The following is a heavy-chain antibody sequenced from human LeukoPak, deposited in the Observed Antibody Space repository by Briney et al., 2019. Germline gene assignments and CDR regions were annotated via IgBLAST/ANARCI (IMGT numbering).Heavy chain of an antibody. CDR2: ISSSSSTI. Sequence: GGSLRLSCAASGFTFSGYSMNWVRQAPGQGLEWVSFISSSSSTIYYADSVRGRFTISRDNAKNSLYLQMNSLRAEDTAVYYCARDLGGSSWYASHYWGQGTLVTVSS. D-gene: IGHD6-13*01. CDR1: GFTFSGYS. V-gene: IGHV3-48*04. CDR3: ARDLGGSSWYASHY. J-gene: IGHJ4*02.